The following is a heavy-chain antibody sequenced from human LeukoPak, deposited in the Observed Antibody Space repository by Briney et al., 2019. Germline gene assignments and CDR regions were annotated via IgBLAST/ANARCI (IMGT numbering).Heavy chain of an antibody. CDR2: IDYSGYT. CDR3: ATCAPNRYWLAP. J-gene: IGHJ5*02. V-gene: IGHV4-59*08. CDR1: NGSINNDY. Sequence: SETLSLTCNVSNGSINNDYWLWVRQPPGKGLEWIAYIDYSGYTDYNPSVKSRVTMSIDTSKGQFTLHLRSVSAADTAIYYCATCAPNRYWLAPWGQGILVTVSS.